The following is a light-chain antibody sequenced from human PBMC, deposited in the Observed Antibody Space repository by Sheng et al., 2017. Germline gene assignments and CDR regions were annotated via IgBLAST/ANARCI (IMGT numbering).Light chain of an antibody. J-gene: IGKJ1*01. V-gene: IGKV3-20*01. CDR3: QQYGSSPRS. CDR1: QSVSSY. CDR2: AAS. Sequence: ETVLTQSPGTLSLSPGERATLSCRASQSVSSYLAWYQLKPGQAPRLLFYAASSRATGVPDRFGGSGSGTDFTLTITRLEPEDFAMYFCQQYGSSPRSFGQGTKVEI.